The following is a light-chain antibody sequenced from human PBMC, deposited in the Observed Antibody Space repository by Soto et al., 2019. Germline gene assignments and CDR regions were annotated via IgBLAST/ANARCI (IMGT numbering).Light chain of an antibody. CDR3: QQYSNYYT. CDR1: QSISSW. J-gene: IGKJ2*01. CDR2: DAS. Sequence: DIQMTQSPSTLSASVGDRVTITCRASQSISSWVAWYQQKPGKAPKVLIYDASSLESGVPSRFSGSGSGTEVTLTISGLQPDDFATYYCQQYSNYYTFGQGTKLEIK. V-gene: IGKV1-5*01.